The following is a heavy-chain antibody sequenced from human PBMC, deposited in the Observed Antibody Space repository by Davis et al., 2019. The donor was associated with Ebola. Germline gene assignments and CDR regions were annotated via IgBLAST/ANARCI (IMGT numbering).Heavy chain of an antibody. CDR1: GFTFNIFD. Sequence: GESLKISCAASGFTFNIFDMHWVRQAPGKGLEWVSYISSSSSTIYYADSVKGRFTISRDNAKNSLYLQMNSLRAEDTAVYYCARDGQQLVRGDAFDIWGQGTMVTVSS. V-gene: IGHV3-48*01. CDR2: ISSSSSTI. J-gene: IGHJ3*02. CDR3: ARDGQQLVRGDAFDI. D-gene: IGHD6-13*01.